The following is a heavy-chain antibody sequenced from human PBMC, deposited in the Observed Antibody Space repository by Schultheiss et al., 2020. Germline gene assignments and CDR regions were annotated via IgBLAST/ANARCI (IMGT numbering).Heavy chain of an antibody. CDR3: ARGMGATLDGAFDI. D-gene: IGHD1-26*01. CDR1: GFTFSSYG. J-gene: IGHJ3*02. V-gene: IGHV3-30*03. Sequence: GGSLRLSCAASGFTFSSYGMHWVRQAPGKGLEWVAVISYDGSNKYYADSVKGRFTISRDNSKNTLYLQMNSLRAEDTAVYYCARGMGATLDGAFDIWGQGTMVTVSS. CDR2: ISYDGSNK.